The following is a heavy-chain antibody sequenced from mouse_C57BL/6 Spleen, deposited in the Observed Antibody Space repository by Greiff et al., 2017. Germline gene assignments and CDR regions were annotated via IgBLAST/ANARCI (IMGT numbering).Heavy chain of an antibody. CDR3: ATREEDSNRFAY. Sequence: VQLQQSGPELVKPGASVKMSCKASGYTFTDYNMHWVKPSHGKSLEWIGYINPNNGGTSYNQKFQGKATLTVNKSSSTAYMELRSLTSEDSAVYYCATREEDSNRFAYWGQGTLVTVSA. D-gene: IGHD2-5*01. V-gene: IGHV1-22*01. CDR2: INPNNGGT. J-gene: IGHJ3*01. CDR1: GYTFTDYN.